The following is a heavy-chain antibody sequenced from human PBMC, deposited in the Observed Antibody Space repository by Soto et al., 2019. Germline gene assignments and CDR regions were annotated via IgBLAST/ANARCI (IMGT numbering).Heavy chain of an antibody. J-gene: IGHJ4*02. CDR3: AREVTDDFWSGYYTPYYFDY. Sequence: SETLSLTCTVSGGSVSSGSYYWSWIRQPPGKGLEWIGYIYYSGSTNYNPSLKSRVTISVDTSKNQFSLKLSSVTAADTAVYYCAREVTDDFWSGYYTPYYFDYWGQGTLVTVS. V-gene: IGHV4-61*01. D-gene: IGHD3-3*01. CDR2: IYYSGST. CDR1: GGSVSSGSYY.